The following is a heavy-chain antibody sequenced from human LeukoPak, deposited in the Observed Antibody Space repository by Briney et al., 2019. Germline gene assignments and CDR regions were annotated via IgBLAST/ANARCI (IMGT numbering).Heavy chain of an antibody. D-gene: IGHD2-2*01. J-gene: IGHJ4*02. V-gene: IGHV3-7*01. CDR3: AGTQGYCSSTSCLV. CDR1: GFTFSSYW. CDR2: IKQDGSEK. Sequence: GGSLRLSCAASGFTFSSYWMSWVRQAPGKGLEWVANIKQDGSEKYYVDSVKGRFTISRDNAKNSLYLQMNSLRAEDTAAYYCAGTQGYCSSTSCLVWGQGTLVTVSS.